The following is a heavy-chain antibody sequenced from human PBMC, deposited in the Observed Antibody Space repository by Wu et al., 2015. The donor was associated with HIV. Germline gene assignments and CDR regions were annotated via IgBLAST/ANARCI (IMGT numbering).Heavy chain of an antibody. CDR3: ARALGMDV. CDR1: EDFFTNYA. V-gene: IGHV1-69*05. Sequence: QVQLVRSGAEVKKPGSSVHVSCKASEDFFTNYAVNWVRQAPGQGFEWMGGIIPIVGTPKYAQKFQGRVTITTDESTSTAYMELSSLRSEDTAVYYCARALGMDVWGQGTTVTVSS. J-gene: IGHJ6*02. CDR2: IIPIVGTP.